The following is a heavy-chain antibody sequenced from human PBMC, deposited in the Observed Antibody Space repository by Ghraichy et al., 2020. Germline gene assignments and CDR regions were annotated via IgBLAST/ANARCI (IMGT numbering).Heavy chain of an antibody. CDR2: ISSSSSTI. J-gene: IGHJ3*02. CDR1: GFTFSSDS. Sequence: GGSLRLSCAASGFTFSSDSMNWVRQAPGKGLEWVSYISSSSSTIYYADSLKGRFTISRDNANISLYLQMNSLRDEDTAVYYCARGLGSGRNAFDNGGQGTMVTVSS. D-gene: IGHD3-10*01. CDR3: ARGLGSGRNAFDN. V-gene: IGHV3-48*02.